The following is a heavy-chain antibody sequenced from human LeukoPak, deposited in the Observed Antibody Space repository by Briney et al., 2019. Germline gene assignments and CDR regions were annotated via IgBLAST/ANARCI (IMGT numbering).Heavy chain of an antibody. Sequence: GASVNVSCTASGYTFTIYYMHWVRQAPGQGREGMGIINPSGGGTSYAQKFQGRVTMTRDTSTSIVYMELSSLRSEDTAVYYCAREGRAFDIWGQGTMVTVSS. CDR1: GYTFTIYY. J-gene: IGHJ3*02. V-gene: IGHV1-46*01. CDR2: INPSGGGT. CDR3: AREGRAFDI.